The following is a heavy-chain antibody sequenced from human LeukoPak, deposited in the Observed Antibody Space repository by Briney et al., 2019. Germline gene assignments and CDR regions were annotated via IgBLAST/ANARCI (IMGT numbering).Heavy chain of an antibody. D-gene: IGHD6-19*01. V-gene: IGHV3-9*01. CDR3: AKDKGIAVAGTGYFQH. J-gene: IGHJ1*01. Sequence: GGSLRLSCAASGFTFDDYAMHWVRQAPGKGLEWASGISWNSGSIGYADSVKGRFTISRDNAKNSLYLQMNSLRAEDTALYYCAKDKGIAVAGTGYFQHWGQGTLVTVSS. CDR2: ISWNSGSI. CDR1: GFTFDDYA.